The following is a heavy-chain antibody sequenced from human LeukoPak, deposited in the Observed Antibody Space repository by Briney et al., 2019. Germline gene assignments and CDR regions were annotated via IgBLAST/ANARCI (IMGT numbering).Heavy chain of an antibody. V-gene: IGHV4-59*01. CDR3: AIYDSSGYYPDY. CDR1: GGSISSYY. Sequence: SETLSLTCTVSGGSISSYYWSWIRQPPGKGLEWIGYIYYSGSTNYNPSLKSRVTISIDTSKNQFSLKLSSVTAADTAVYYCAIYDSSGYYPDYWGQGALVTASS. CDR2: IYYSGST. D-gene: IGHD3-22*01. J-gene: IGHJ4*02.